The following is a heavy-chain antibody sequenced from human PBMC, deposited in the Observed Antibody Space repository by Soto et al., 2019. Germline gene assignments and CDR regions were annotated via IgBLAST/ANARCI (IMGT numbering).Heavy chain of an antibody. CDR2: INPSGGST. CDR1: GYTFTSYY. V-gene: IGHV1-46*01. CDR3: ARDPHTAMVTGYYYYGMDV. Sequence: QVQLVQSGAEVKKPGASVKVSCKASGYTFTSYYMHWVRQAPGQGLEWMGIINPSGGSTSYAQKFQGRVTMTRDTSTSTVYMELSSLRSEDTAVYYCARDPHTAMVTGYYYYGMDVWGQGTTVTVSS. J-gene: IGHJ6*02. D-gene: IGHD5-18*01.